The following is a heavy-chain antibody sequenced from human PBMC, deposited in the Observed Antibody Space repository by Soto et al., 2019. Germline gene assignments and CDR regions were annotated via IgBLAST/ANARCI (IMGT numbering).Heavy chain of an antibody. CDR3: ARSGPNYRLDY. V-gene: IGHV3-23*01. CDR2: VAGGGTAT. Sequence: GGSLRLSCAASGFTFSNFAMTWVRQAPGKGLEGVSVVAGGGTATYYADSVKGRFTASRDNSENMVFLQMNSLRAEDTAIYYCARSGPNYRLDYWGQGTLVTVSS. J-gene: IGHJ4*02. D-gene: IGHD1-7*01. CDR1: GFTFSNFA.